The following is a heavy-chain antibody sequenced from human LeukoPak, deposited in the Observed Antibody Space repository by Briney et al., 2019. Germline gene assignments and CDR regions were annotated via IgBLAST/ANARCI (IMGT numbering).Heavy chain of an antibody. D-gene: IGHD1-26*01. J-gene: IGHJ3*02. Sequence: SETLSLTCTVSGGSISSGSYYWNWIRQPAGKGLEWIGRIYTSGSTNYNPSLKSRVTMSVDTSKNQFSLKLSSVTAADTAVYYCARGVGATPFDIWGQGTMVTVSS. CDR1: GGSISSGSYY. V-gene: IGHV4-61*02. CDR2: IYTSGST. CDR3: ARGVGATPFDI.